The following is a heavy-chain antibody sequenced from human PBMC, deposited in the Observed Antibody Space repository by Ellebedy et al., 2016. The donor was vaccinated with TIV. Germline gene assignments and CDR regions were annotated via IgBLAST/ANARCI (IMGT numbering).Heavy chain of an antibody. CDR1: GGSISSGGYY. CDR3: ATFPRAYYYDSSGPSYDV. CDR2: IYYSGST. Sequence: SETLSLXXTVSGGSISSGGYYWSWIRQHPGKGLEWIGYIYYSGSTYYNPSLKSRVTVSVDTSKNQFSLKLSSVTAADTAVYYCATFPRAYYYDSSGPSYDVWGQGTTVTVSS. V-gene: IGHV4-31*03. D-gene: IGHD3-22*01. J-gene: IGHJ6*02.